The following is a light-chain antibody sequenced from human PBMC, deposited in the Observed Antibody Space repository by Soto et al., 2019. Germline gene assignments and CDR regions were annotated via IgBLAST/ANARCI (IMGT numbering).Light chain of an antibody. CDR1: SSDVGGYNS. J-gene: IGLJ1*01. CDR3: CSSAGRYTYV. V-gene: IGLV2-11*01. CDR2: DVS. Sequence: QSVLTQPRSVSGSPGQSVTISCTGTSSDVGGYNSVSWYQQHPGKAPKLMISDVSERPSGVPDRFSGSKSANTASLTISGLQAEDEADYYCCSSAGRYTYVFGTGNKLTVL.